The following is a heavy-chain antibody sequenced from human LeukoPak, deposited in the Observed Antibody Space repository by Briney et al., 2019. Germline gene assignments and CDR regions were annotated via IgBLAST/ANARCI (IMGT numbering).Heavy chain of an antibody. D-gene: IGHD3-3*01. J-gene: IGHJ4*02. V-gene: IGHV3-30*03. CDR2: ISNDGSRK. CDR1: GFTFSRHG. Sequence: GGSLRLSCAPSGFTFSRHGMHWVSQAPGKGLEWVAIISNDGSRKYYAHSVEGRFTISRGNSKNTLYLQMDSLKAEDTAVYYCARDRAWNYFDYWGQGTLVTVSS. CDR3: ARDRAWNYFDY.